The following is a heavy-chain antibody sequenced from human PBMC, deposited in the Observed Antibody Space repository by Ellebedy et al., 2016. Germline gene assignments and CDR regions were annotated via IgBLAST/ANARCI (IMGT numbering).Heavy chain of an antibody. Sequence: ASVKVSCKASGGTFSHYAINWVRQAPGQGLEWMGWINTQNGNTYYAQKFQGRVTFITDTSTRTAYMELRSLRSDDTAMYYCARRGWDFWSGYLAYWGQGTLVTVSS. CDR1: GGTFSHYA. D-gene: IGHD3-3*01. CDR2: INTQNGNT. CDR3: ARRGWDFWSGYLAY. J-gene: IGHJ4*02. V-gene: IGHV1-18*01.